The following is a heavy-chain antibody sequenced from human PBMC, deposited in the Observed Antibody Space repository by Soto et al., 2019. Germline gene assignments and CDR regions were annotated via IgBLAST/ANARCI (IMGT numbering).Heavy chain of an antibody. CDR2: IYYSGST. Sequence: PSETLSLTCTVSGGSISSYYWSWIRQPPGKGLEWIGYIYYSGSTNYNPSLKSRVTISVDTSKNQFSLKLSSVTAADTAVYYCERDYYYDSSGDGAFDIGDQGTMVTVSS. CDR3: ERDYYYDSSGDGAFDI. CDR1: GGSISSYY. D-gene: IGHD3-22*01. V-gene: IGHV4-59*01. J-gene: IGHJ3*02.